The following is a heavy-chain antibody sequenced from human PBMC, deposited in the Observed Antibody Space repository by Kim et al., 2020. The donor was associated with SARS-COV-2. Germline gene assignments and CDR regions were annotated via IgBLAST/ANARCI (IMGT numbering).Heavy chain of an antibody. CDR1: GFTFNNFV. V-gene: IGHV3-23*03. J-gene: IGHJ4*02. CDR2: INGRGNTT. CDR3: AKDAGEGRVYFDD. Sequence: GGSLRLSCAASGFTFNNFVMSWVRQAPGKGLEWVAVINGRGNTTYYADSVQGRFTISRDNSKNTLFLQMDSLSAEDTALXYCAKDAGEGRVYFDDWGQGTLVSVSS. D-gene: IGHD3-10*01.